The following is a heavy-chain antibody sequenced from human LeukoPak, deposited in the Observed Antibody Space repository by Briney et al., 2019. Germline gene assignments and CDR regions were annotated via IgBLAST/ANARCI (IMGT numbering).Heavy chain of an antibody. CDR2: IRSYAYRGTT. J-gene: IGHJ6*02. Sequence: PGRSLRLSCTTSGFTLGYHAMSWVRQAPGKGLELVGFIRSYAYRGTTEYAASVKGRFTISRDDSRSIVYLQMNGLKSEDTGIYYCSRGPIQLWVHNGMDVWGQGTTVAVSS. D-gene: IGHD5-18*01. CDR1: GFTLGYHA. CDR3: SRGPIQLWVHNGMDV. V-gene: IGHV3-49*04.